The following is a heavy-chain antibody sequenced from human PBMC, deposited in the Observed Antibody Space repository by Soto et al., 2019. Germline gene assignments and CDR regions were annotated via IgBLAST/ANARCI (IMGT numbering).Heavy chain of an antibody. Sequence: GSLRLSCAASGFTFSSYAMSWVRQAPGKGLEWVSAISGSGGSTYYADSVKGRFTISRDNSKNTLYLQMNSLRAEDTAVYYCAKSIKPYSGSYYGFDYWGQGTLVTVSS. D-gene: IGHD1-26*01. J-gene: IGHJ4*02. CDR1: GFTFSSYA. V-gene: IGHV3-23*01. CDR3: AKSIKPYSGSYYGFDY. CDR2: ISGSGGST.